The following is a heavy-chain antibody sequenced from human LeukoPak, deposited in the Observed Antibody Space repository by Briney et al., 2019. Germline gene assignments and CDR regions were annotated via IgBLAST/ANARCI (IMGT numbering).Heavy chain of an antibody. CDR2: INWNGGST. Sequence: GGSLRLSCAASGFTFDDYGMSWVRQAPGKGQEWVSGINWNGGSTGYADSVKGRFTLSRDNAKNSLYLQMNSLRAEDTALYYCAREGSGSYYLGNWFDPWGQGTLVTVSS. CDR1: GFTFDDYG. J-gene: IGHJ5*02. CDR3: AREGSGSYYLGNWFDP. V-gene: IGHV3-20*04. D-gene: IGHD3-10*01.